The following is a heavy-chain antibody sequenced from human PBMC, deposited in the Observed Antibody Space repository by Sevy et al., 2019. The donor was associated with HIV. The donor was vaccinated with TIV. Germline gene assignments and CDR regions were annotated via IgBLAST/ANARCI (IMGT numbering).Heavy chain of an antibody. Sequence: GGSLRLSCAASGFTFSSYWMSWVRQTPGKGLEWVANIKQDGSEKYFVDSVKGRFTISKDNAKNLLYLQMNSLRAEDTSVYYCSRGKGSEYYDFWRGLPFAYWGQGTLVIVSS. D-gene: IGHD3-3*01. V-gene: IGHV3-7*01. CDR3: SRGKGSEYYDFWRGLPFAY. J-gene: IGHJ4*02. CDR1: GFTFSSYW. CDR2: IKQDGSEK.